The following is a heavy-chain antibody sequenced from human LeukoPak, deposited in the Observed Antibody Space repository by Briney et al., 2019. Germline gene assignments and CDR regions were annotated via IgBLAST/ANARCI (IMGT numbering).Heavy chain of an antibody. CDR1: GFTFSSYS. CDR3: AKSGRDCTNGVCYPKGFFDY. V-gene: IGHV3-21*04. CDR2: ISSSSSYI. J-gene: IGHJ4*02. Sequence: AGGSLRLSCAASGFTFSSYSMNWVRQAPGKGLEWVSSISSSSSYIYYADSVKGRFTISRDNSKNTLYLQMNSLRAEDTAVYYCAKSGRDCTNGVCYPKGFFDYWGQGTLVTVSS. D-gene: IGHD2-8*01.